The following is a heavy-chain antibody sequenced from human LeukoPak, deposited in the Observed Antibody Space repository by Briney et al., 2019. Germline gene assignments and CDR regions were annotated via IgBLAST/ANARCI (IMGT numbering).Heavy chain of an antibody. CDR3: ARVPSYCSGGSCYSPVY. Sequence: SETLFLTCAAYGGSFSGYYWSWIHKPPEKGLEWIGEINHSGSTNYNPSLQSQVTISADTSKNQFYLKLSSVTAADTAVYYCARVPSYCSGGSCYSPVYWGQGTLVTVSS. CDR2: INHSGST. J-gene: IGHJ4*02. D-gene: IGHD2-15*01. V-gene: IGHV4-34*01. CDR1: GGSFSGYY.